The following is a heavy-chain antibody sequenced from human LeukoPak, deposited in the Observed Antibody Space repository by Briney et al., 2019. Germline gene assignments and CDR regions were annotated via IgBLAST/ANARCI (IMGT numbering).Heavy chain of an antibody. J-gene: IGHJ4*02. CDR1: GFTFSDYY. D-gene: IGHD1-26*01. Sequence: GGSLRLSCAASGFTFSDYYMTWIRQAPGKGLEWVSYISTSSGFTNYADSVKGRFTISRDNVKNSLYLQMTSLRAEDTAVYYCARWRATHAVDYWGQGTLVTV. CDR2: ISTSSGFT. V-gene: IGHV3-11*03. CDR3: ARWRATHAVDY.